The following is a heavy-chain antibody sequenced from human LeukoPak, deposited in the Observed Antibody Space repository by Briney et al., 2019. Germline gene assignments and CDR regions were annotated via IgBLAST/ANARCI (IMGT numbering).Heavy chain of an antibody. J-gene: IGHJ6*03. CDR1: GFKFSSYA. D-gene: IGHD1-1*01. V-gene: IGHV3-30-3*01. Sequence: PGGSLRLSCEASGFKFSSYAMNWVRQAPGKGLEWVAVISYGGNNEDYADSVKGRFTISRDNSKNTLYLQMNSLRAEDTAVYHCARGGNPIYYYYLDVWGKGTTVTVSS. CDR3: ARGGNPIYYYYLDV. CDR2: ISYGGNNE.